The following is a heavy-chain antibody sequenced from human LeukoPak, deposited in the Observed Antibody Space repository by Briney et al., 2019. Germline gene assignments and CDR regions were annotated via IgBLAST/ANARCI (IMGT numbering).Heavy chain of an antibody. CDR3: ARAPRNILTGYSFDY. D-gene: IGHD3-9*01. CDR2: IYYSGST. CDR1: GGSISSYY. V-gene: IGHV4-59*01. Sequence: TSETLSLTCTVSGGSISSYYWSWIRQPPGKGLEWIGYIYYSGSTNYNPSLKSRVTISVDTSKNQFSLKLSSVTAADTAVYYCARAPRNILTGYSFDYWGQGTLVTVSS. J-gene: IGHJ4*02.